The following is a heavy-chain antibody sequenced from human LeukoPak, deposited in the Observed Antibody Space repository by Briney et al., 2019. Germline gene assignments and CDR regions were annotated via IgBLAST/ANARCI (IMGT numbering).Heavy chain of an antibody. CDR3: ARLRGAVAGLRGYYFDY. CDR2: INHSGST. D-gene: IGHD6-19*01. CDR1: GGSFSGYY. J-gene: IGHJ4*02. Sequence: SETLSLTCAVYGGSFSGYYWSWIRQPPGKGLKWIGEINHSGSTNYNPSLKSRVTISVDTSKNQFSLKLSSVTAADTAVYYCARLRGAVAGLRGYYFDYWGQGTLVTVSS. V-gene: IGHV4-34*01.